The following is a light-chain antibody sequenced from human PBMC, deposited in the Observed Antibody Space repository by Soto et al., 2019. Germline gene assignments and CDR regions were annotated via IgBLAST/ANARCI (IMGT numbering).Light chain of an antibody. CDR2: HAS. J-gene: IGKJ1*01. CDR3: QQYKSYSPT. CDR1: ESISSW. V-gene: IGKV1-5*01. Sequence: GDRVAITCRASESISSWLAWYQQKPGKAPRLLIHHASSLESGVPSRISGSGSGTEFTLSISNLQPEDVAIYYCQQYKSYSPTFGQGTKVDIK.